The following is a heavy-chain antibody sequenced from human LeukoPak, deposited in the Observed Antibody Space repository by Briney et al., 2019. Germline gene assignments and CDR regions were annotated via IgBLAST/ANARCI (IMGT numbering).Heavy chain of an antibody. CDR3: ARIPWPYYYDSSGYYPGSYFDY. CDR2: IIPILGIA. V-gene: IGHV1-69*02. Sequence: ASVKVSCKASGGTFSSYTISWVRQAPGQGLEWMGRIIPILGIANYAQKFQGGVTITADKSTSTAYMELSSLRSEDTAVYYCARIPWPYYYDSSGYYPGSYFDYWGQGTLVTVSS. D-gene: IGHD3-22*01. CDR1: GGTFSSYT. J-gene: IGHJ4*02.